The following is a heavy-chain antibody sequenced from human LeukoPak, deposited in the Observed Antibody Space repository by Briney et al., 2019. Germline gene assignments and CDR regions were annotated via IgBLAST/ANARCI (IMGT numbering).Heavy chain of an antibody. J-gene: IGHJ5*02. V-gene: IGHV4-34*01. CDR3: ARPSDSSGWYSNWFDP. CDR1: GGSFSGYY. Sequence: SETLSLTCAVYGGSFSGYYWSWIRQPPGKGLEWIGEINHSGSTNYDPSLKSRVTISVDTSKNQFSLKLSSVTAADTAVYYCARPSDSSGWYSNWFDPRGQGTLVTVSS. D-gene: IGHD6-19*01. CDR2: INHSGST.